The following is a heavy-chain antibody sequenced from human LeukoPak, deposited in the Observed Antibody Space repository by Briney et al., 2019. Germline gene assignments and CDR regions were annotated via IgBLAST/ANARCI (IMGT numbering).Heavy chain of an antibody. CDR3: ASKVITGTTQDQYFDS. D-gene: IGHD4-17*01. Sequence: SVKVSCKASGGTLITHYISWVRQAPGQGLEWMGRIVPMVGIANYAQKFQGRVTITADRSTNTAYMEVSSLKFEDTAVYYCASKVITGTTQDQYFDSWGQGTLVTVSS. CDR2: IVPMVGIA. CDR1: GGTLITHY. V-gene: IGHV1-69*02. J-gene: IGHJ4*02.